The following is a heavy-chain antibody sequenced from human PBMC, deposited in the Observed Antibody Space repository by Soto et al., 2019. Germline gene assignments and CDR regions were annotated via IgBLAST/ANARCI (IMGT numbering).Heavy chain of an antibody. D-gene: IGHD3-10*01. V-gene: IGHV3-11*06. CDR2: ISSTGIYK. J-gene: IGHJ5*02. CDR1: GFTFSDYY. Sequence: QEQLVESGGGWVKPGGSLRLSCAASGFTFSDYYIAWIRQAPGKGLEWISYISSTGIYKRYADSVKGRFAIARDNANNSLVLQINSLRADDPAVYYCVRDLYGSGTSLRGWFGPWGQGTLVTVSS. CDR3: VRDLYGSGTSLRGWFGP.